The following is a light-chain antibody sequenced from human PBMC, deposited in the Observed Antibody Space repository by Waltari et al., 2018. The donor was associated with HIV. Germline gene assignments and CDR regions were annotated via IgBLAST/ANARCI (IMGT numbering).Light chain of an antibody. Sequence: QSALPQPASVSGSPGQSITISCTGTRSDFGRYTLASWYQQHPGNAPKHIIYEGSKRPAGVSNRFSGSKSGNTAARTISGLQAEDEADYYCCSYAERHNGLFGGGTKLTVL. J-gene: IGLJ2*01. CDR1: RSDFGRYTL. V-gene: IGLV2-23*01. CDR2: EGS. CDR3: CSYAERHNGL.